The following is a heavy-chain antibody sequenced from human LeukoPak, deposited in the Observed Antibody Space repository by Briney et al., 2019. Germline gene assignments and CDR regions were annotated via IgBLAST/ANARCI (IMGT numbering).Heavy chain of an antibody. D-gene: IGHD5-18*01. CDR2: ISSNGGST. CDR3: ARGYSYGLD. V-gene: IGHV3-64*01. CDR1: GFTFSSYA. J-gene: IGHJ4*02. Sequence: GGSLRLSCAASGFTFSSYAMHWVRQAPGKGLEYVSAISSNGGSTYYANSVKGRFTISRDNAKNTLYLQMNSLRAEDTAVYYCARGYSYGLDWGQGTLVTVSS.